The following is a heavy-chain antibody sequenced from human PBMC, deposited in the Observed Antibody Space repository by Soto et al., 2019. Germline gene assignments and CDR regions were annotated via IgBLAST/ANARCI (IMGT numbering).Heavy chain of an antibody. CDR1: GGSISSGDYY. Sequence: PSETLSLTCTVSGGSISSGDYYWSWIRQPPGKGLEWIGYIYYSGSTYYNPSLKSRVTISVDTSKNKFSLKLSSVTAADTAVYYCARGGYDSSGYYTRGNNWFDPWGQGTLVTVSS. CDR3: ARGGYDSSGYYTRGNNWFDP. D-gene: IGHD3-22*01. J-gene: IGHJ5*02. CDR2: IYYSGST. V-gene: IGHV4-30-4*01.